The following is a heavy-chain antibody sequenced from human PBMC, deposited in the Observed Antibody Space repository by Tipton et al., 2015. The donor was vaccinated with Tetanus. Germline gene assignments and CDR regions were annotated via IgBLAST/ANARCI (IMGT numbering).Heavy chain of an antibody. V-gene: IGHV4-61*01. D-gene: IGHD6-6*01. Sequence: TLSLTCTVSGGSVSSGSCYWSWIRQPPGKGLEWIGYIYYSGSTNYNPSLKSRVTISVDTSKNQFSLKLSSVTAADTAVYYCARGSIADPWYYYYYYGMDVWGQGTTVTVSS. CDR1: GGSVSSGSCY. J-gene: IGHJ6*02. CDR2: IYYSGST. CDR3: ARGSIADPWYYYYYYGMDV.